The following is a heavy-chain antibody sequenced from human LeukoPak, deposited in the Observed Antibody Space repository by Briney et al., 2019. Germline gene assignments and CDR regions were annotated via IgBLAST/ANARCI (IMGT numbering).Heavy chain of an antibody. CDR3: TRPGYSSGWIDY. CDR2: VRTKANSYAT. CDR1: GFTLSDSN. Sequence: GGSLRLSCAASGFTLSDSNMHWVRQASGKGLEWVGRVRTKANSYATAYGASVKGRFTISRDDSKNTAYLQVNSLKTEDTGVYYCTRPGYSSGWIDYWGQGTLVTVSS. V-gene: IGHV3-73*01. D-gene: IGHD6-19*01. J-gene: IGHJ4*02.